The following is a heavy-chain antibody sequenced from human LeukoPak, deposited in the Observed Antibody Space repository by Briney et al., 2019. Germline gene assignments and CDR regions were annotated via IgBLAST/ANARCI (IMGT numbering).Heavy chain of an antibody. CDR3: ARDYGIVVVPAARDDAFDI. J-gene: IGHJ3*02. CDR1: GFTFSSYS. D-gene: IGHD2-2*01. V-gene: IGHV3-21*01. Sequence: GGSLRLSCAASGFTFSSYSMIWVRQAPGKGLEWVSSISSSSSYIYYADSVKGRFTISRDNAKNSLYLQMNSLRAEDTAVYYCARDYGIVVVPAARDDAFDIWGQGTMVTVSS. CDR2: ISSSSSYI.